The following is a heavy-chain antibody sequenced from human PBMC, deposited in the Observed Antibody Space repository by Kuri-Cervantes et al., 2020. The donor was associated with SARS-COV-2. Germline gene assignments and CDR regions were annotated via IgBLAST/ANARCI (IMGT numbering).Heavy chain of an antibody. CDR2: IKQDGSEK. D-gene: IGHD6-13*01. J-gene: IGHJ4*02. V-gene: IGHV3-7*01. CDR3: AGQLVLDVGVY. CDR1: GFTFSSYW. Sequence: GGSLRLSCAASGFTFSSYWMSWVRQAPGKGLEWVANIKQDGSEKYYADSVKGRFTISRDNSKNTLYLQMNSLRAEDTAVYYCAGQLVLDVGVYWGQGTLVTVSS.